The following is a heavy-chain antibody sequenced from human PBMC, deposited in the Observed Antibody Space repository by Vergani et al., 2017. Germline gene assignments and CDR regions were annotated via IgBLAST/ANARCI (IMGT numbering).Heavy chain of an antibody. Sequence: QVQLQQWGGGLLKPSETLSLTCVVNGESFTSYHWTWIRQSPGEGLEWVGDIDHTGRPDYNPSLKSRLTMSVDKSRNQFSLKLNSVTATDTAIYFCARVNTETNGHLYYYYYMDVWGQGTAVTVS. D-gene: IGHD4-11*01. J-gene: IGHJ6*03. CDR3: ARVNTETNGHLYYYYYMDV. CDR1: GESFTSYH. V-gene: IGHV4-34*01. CDR2: IDHTGRP.